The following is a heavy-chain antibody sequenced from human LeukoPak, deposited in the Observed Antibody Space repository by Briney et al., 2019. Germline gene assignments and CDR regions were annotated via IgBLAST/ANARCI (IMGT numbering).Heavy chain of an antibody. J-gene: IGHJ4*02. Sequence: PSETLSLTCTVSGGSISSSSYYWGWIRQPPGKGLEWIGYIYHSGSTYYNPSLKSRVTISVDTSKNQFSLKLSSVTAADTAVYYCARGYYDFWSGYYARCYFDYWGQGTLVTVSS. CDR1: GGSISSSSYY. CDR3: ARGYYDFWSGYYARCYFDY. D-gene: IGHD3-3*01. V-gene: IGHV4-39*07. CDR2: IYHSGST.